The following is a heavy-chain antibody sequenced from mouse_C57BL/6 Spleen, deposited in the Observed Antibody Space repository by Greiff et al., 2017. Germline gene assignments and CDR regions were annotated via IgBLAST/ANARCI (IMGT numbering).Heavy chain of an antibody. V-gene: IGHV1-18*01. CDR3: ARYGYDAKEFAY. J-gene: IGHJ3*01. D-gene: IGHD2-2*01. CDR2: INPNNGGT. CDR1: GYTFTDYN. Sequence: VHVKQSGPELVKPGASVKIPCKASGYTFTDYNMDWVKQSHGKSLEWIGDINPNNGGTIYNQKFKGKATLTVDKSSSTAYMELRSLTSVDTAVYYCARYGYDAKEFAYWGQGTLVTVSA.